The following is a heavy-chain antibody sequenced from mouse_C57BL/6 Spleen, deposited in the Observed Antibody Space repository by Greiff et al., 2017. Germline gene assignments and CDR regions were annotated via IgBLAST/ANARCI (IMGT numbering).Heavy chain of an antibody. CDR1: GYTFTSYG. CDR3: ASGDGYYAMDY. V-gene: IGHV1-81*01. D-gene: IGHD2-3*01. J-gene: IGHJ4*01. Sequence: LQQSGAELARPGASVKLSCKASGYTFTSYGISWVKQRTGQGLEWIGEIYPRSGNTYYNEKFKGKATLTADKSSSTAYMELRSLTSEDSAVYFCASGDGYYAMDYWGQGTSVTVSS. CDR2: IYPRSGNT.